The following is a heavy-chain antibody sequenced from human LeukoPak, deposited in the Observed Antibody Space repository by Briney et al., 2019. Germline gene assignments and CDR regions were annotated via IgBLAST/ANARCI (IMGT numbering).Heavy chain of an antibody. CDR3: ARSRGIAARLAA. CDR1: GGSISSYY. D-gene: IGHD6-6*01. Sequence: SETLSLTCTVSGGSISSYYWSWIRQPPGKGLEWIGYIYYSGSTNYNPSLKSRVTISVDTSKNQFSLKLSSVTVADTAVYYCARSRGIAARLAAWGQGTLVTVSS. J-gene: IGHJ4*02. V-gene: IGHV4-59*01. CDR2: IYYSGST.